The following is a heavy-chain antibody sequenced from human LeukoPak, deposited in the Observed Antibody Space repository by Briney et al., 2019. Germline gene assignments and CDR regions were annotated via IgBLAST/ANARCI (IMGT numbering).Heavy chain of an antibody. J-gene: IGHJ1*01. CDR3: ARSYGSGSYGYFQH. Sequence: PGGSLRLSCAASGFTFSSYWMHWVRQAPGKGLLWVSRINSDGSSTSYADSVKGRFTISRDNAKNTLYLQMNSLRAEDTAVYYCARSYGSGSYGYFQHWGQGTLVTVLS. D-gene: IGHD3-10*01. V-gene: IGHV3-74*01. CDR1: GFTFSSYW. CDR2: INSDGSST.